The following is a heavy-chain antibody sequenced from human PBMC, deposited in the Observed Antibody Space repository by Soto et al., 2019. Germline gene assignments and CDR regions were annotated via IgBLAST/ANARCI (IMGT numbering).Heavy chain of an antibody. CDR2: ISGSGGST. J-gene: IGHJ6*03. CDR1: GFTCSSHA. D-gene: IGHD3-3*01. CDR3: AKGGTNYDFWSGYPNSYYYYMDV. V-gene: IGHV3-23*01. Sequence: VGSLRLSCAASGFTCSSHAMSWVRQAPGKGLEWVSVISGSGGSTYYADSVKGRFTISRDNSKNTLYLQMNSLRAEDTAVYYCAKGGTNYDFWSGYPNSYYYYMDVWGKGTTVTV.